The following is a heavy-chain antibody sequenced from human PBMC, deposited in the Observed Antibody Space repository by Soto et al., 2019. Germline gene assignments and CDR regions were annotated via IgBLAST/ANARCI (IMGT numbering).Heavy chain of an antibody. CDR2: IYYSGST. CDR1: GGSISSYY. Sequence: QVQLQESGPGLVKPSETLSLTCTVSGGSISSYYWSWIRQPPGKGLEWIGYIYYSGSTNYNPSLKSRVTISVDTSKNQFSLKLSSVTAADTAVYYCARHAKGTLTRDDAFDIWGQGTMVTVSS. J-gene: IGHJ3*02. V-gene: IGHV4-59*08. CDR3: ARHAKGTLTRDDAFDI. D-gene: IGHD7-27*01.